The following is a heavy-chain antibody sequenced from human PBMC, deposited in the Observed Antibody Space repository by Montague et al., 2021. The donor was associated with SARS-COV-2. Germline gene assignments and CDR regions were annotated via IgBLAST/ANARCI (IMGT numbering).Heavy chain of an antibody. CDR1: GTTRKNNYY. J-gene: IGHJ4*02. V-gene: IGHV4-39*01. Sequence: SETLSLTCSFSGTTRKNNYYWGWIRQPPGKGLEWVGSLYYSGNAXYSPSLRSRVTISVDTSRSQFSLQLTSVTVADTATYYCARGIDFGLVASRSHYFDTWGQGTLVSVSS. D-gene: IGHD3-3*01. CDR2: LYYSGNA. CDR3: ARGIDFGLVASRSHYFDT.